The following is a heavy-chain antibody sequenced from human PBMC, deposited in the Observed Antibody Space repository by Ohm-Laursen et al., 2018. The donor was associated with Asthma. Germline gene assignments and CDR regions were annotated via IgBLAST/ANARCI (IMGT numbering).Heavy chain of an antibody. CDR2: ISWNSGSI. CDR3: AKDQRPNPLYYFEY. CDR1: GFTFDDYA. Sequence: SSLRLSCAASGFTFDDYAMHWVRQAPGKGLEWVSGISWNSGSIGYADSVKGRFTISRDNAKNSLYLQMNSLRAEDTALYYCAKDQRPNPLYYFEYWGQGTLVTVSS. J-gene: IGHJ4*02. V-gene: IGHV3-9*01. D-gene: IGHD1-14*01.